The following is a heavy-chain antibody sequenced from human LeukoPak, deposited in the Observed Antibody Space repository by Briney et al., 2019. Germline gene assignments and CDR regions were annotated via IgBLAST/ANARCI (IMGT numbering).Heavy chain of an antibody. CDR3: RSDYVWGNDYFDY. J-gene: IGHJ4*02. V-gene: IGHV3-7*01. CDR2: IKQDGTEK. D-gene: IGHD3-16*01. CDR1: GFTFSSYW. Sequence: GGSLRLSCAASGFTFSSYWMGWVRQAPGKGLEWVANIKQDGTEKYYVDSVKGRFTISRDNAKNSLYLQMSSLRAEDTAVYYCRSDYVWGNDYFDYWGQGTLVTVSS.